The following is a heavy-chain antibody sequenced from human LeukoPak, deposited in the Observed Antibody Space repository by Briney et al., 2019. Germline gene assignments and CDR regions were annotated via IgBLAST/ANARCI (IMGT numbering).Heavy chain of an antibody. Sequence: SETLSLTCTVSGGSITSHYWSWIRQPPGKGLEWIGYVYYSGTTNYNPSLKSRVTISVDTSKNQFSLKLSSVTAADTAVYYCARGIDTYYDILTGYYSSSSFDYWGQGTLVTVSS. CDR1: GGSITSHY. CDR2: VYYSGTT. V-gene: IGHV4-59*11. J-gene: IGHJ4*02. D-gene: IGHD3-9*01. CDR3: ARGIDTYYDILTGYYSSSSFDY.